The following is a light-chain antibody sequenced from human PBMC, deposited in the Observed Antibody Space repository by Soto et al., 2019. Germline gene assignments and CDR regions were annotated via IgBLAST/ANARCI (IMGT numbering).Light chain of an antibody. CDR3: QQYNRGPVT. CDR2: DTS. CDR1: QSVSSSY. Sequence: IVLTQSPGTLSLSPGERATLSCRASQSVSSSYLAWYQQKPGQAPRLLIYDTSNRATGVPARFSGSGSGTDFTLTISRLQFEDFAVYYCQQYNRGPVTFGVGNKLDI. V-gene: IGKV3-20*01. J-gene: IGKJ4*01.